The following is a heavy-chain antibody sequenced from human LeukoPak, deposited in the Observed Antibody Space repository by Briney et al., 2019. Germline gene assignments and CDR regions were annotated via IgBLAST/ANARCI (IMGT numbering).Heavy chain of an antibody. D-gene: IGHD3-10*01. Sequence: ASLTVSCKASGYTFTAYYMHWVRQSPRHGPEWMGWIYPDSGGTNYAQKLQGRVTMTRDTSISTAYMGLSRLTSDDTAVYYCARGRSDYYLDSWGQGPLVTVSS. CDR3: ARGRSDYYLDS. CDR2: IYPDSGGT. J-gene: IGHJ4*02. V-gene: IGHV1-2*02. CDR1: GYTFTAYY.